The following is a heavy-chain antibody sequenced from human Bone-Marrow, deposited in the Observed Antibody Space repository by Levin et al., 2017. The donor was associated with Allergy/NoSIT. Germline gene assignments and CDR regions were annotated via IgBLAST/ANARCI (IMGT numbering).Heavy chain of an antibody. V-gene: IGHV3-23*01. Sequence: ETLSLTCAGSGFTFSSYAMSWVRQAPGKGLEWVSGISGRGGSTYYADSVKGRFTISRDSSKNTLYLQMNSLRAEDTAVYYCARMPYVDTAMVTGYFDYWGQGTLVTVSS. D-gene: IGHD5-18*01. CDR3: ARMPYVDTAMVTGYFDY. CDR2: ISGRGGST. CDR1: GFTFSSYA. J-gene: IGHJ4*02.